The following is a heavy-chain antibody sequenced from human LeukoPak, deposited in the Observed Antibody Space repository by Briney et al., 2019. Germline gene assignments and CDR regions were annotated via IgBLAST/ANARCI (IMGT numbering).Heavy chain of an antibody. Sequence: PGGSLRLSCAASGFTFSSYAMSWVRQAPGKGLEWVSAISGSGGSTYYADSVKGRFTISRDNSKNTLYLQMNSQRAEDTAVYYCATSRFGESQLDYWGQGTLVTVSS. D-gene: IGHD3-10*01. CDR2: ISGSGGST. V-gene: IGHV3-23*01. CDR1: GFTFSSYA. CDR3: ATSRFGESQLDY. J-gene: IGHJ4*02.